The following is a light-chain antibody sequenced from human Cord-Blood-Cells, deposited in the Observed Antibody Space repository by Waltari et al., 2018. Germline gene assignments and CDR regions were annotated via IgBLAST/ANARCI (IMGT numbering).Light chain of an antibody. CDR3: CSYAGSSTLV. V-gene: IGLV2-23*02. CDR1: RSVVGSYNL. CDR2: EVS. Sequence: QSALTQPASVSGSPGQSITISCTGTRSVVGSYNLVSWYQQHPGKAPKLLIYEVSKRPSGVSNRFSGSKSGNTASLTISVLQADDEADYYCCSYAGSSTLVFGGGTKLTVL. J-gene: IGLJ2*01.